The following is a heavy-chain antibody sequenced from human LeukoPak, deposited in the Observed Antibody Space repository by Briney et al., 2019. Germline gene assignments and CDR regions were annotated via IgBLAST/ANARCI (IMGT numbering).Heavy chain of an antibody. CDR1: GFTFSSYW. CDR3: ARGGYDIAAAGRGLDY. CDR2: IKQDGSEK. Sequence: GGSLRLSCAASGFTFSSYWMSWVRQAPGKGLEWVANIKQDGSEKYYVDSVKGRFTISRDNAKNSLYLQMNSLRAEDTAVYYCARGGYDIAAAGRGLDYWGQGTLVTVSS. D-gene: IGHD6-13*01. J-gene: IGHJ4*02. V-gene: IGHV3-7*01.